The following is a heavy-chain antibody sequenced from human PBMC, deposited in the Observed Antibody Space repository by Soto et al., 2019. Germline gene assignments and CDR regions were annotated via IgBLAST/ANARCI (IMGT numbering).Heavy chain of an antibody. D-gene: IGHD4-17*01. CDR2: ISSSSSTI. Sequence: EVQLVESGGGLVQPGGSLRLSCAASGFTFSSYSMNWVRQAPGKGLEWVSYISSSSSTIYYADSVKGQFTISRDNAKNSLYLQMNSLRAEDTAVYYCARDPAPLPYGDYGPYFDYWGQGTLVTVSS. CDR3: ARDPAPLPYGDYGPYFDY. V-gene: IGHV3-48*01. CDR1: GFTFSSYS. J-gene: IGHJ4*02.